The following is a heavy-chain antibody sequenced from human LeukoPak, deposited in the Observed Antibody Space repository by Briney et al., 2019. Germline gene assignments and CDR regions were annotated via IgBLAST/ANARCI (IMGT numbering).Heavy chain of an antibody. J-gene: IGHJ5*02. V-gene: IGHV3-23*01. Sequence: GGSLRLSCAASGFTFSNYAMTWVRQAPGKGLEWVSAITGSGGSTFYADSVKGRFTISRDSSKNTLYLQMNSLRGEDTAAYYCAKSRPEPQFFRFDPWGQGTLVPVSS. CDR2: ITGSGGST. D-gene: IGHD1-14*01. CDR3: AKSRPEPQFFRFDP. CDR1: GFTFSNYA.